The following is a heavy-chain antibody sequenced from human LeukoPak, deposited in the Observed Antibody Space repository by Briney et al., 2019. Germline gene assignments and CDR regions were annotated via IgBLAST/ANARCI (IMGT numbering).Heavy chain of an antibody. CDR3: ARLGRELGDIDY. CDR2: IIPIFGTA. J-gene: IGHJ4*02. CDR1: GGTFSSYA. D-gene: IGHD7-27*01. V-gene: IGHV1-69*05. Sequence: ASVKVSCKASGGTFSSYAISWVRQAPGQGLEWMGGIIPIFGTANYAQKFQGRVTITTDESTSTVYMELSSLRSEGTAVCYCARLGRELGDIDYWGQGTLVTVSS.